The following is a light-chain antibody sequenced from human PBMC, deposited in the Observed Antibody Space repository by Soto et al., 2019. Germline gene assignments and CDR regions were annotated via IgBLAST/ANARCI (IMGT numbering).Light chain of an antibody. CDR2: DAS. Sequence: DIQMTQSPSTLSASVGDRVTITCRASQSISSWLAWYQQKPGKAPKLLIYDASSLESGVPSRFSGSGSWTEFTLTISSLQPDDLATYYCQQYNSYSPLTFGGGTKVEIK. V-gene: IGKV1-5*01. CDR1: QSISSW. J-gene: IGKJ4*01. CDR3: QQYNSYSPLT.